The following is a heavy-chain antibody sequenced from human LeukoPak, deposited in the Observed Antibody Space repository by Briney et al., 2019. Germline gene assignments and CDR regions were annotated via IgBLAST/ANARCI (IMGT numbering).Heavy chain of an antibody. CDR3: ASYSSGYSAIDY. J-gene: IGHJ4*02. V-gene: IGHV4-59*08. CDR2: IYYSGST. Sequence: PSETLSLTCTVSGGSISSYYWSWIRQPPGKGLEWIGYIYYSGSTYYNPSLKSRVTISVDTSKNQFSLKLSSVTAADTAVYYCASYSSGYSAIDYWGQGTLVIVSS. CDR1: GGSISSYY. D-gene: IGHD3-22*01.